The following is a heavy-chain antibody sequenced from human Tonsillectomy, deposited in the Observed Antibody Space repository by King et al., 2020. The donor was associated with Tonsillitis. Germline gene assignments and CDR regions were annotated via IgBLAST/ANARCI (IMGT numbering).Heavy chain of an antibody. V-gene: IGHV3-30*02. CDR3: AKDXSYXGSGLDX. CDR1: GFTFSSYG. D-gene: IGHD3-10*01. CDR2: IPYDGRNK. J-gene: IGHJ4*02. Sequence: QLVQSGGGVVQPGGSLRLSCTASGFTFSSYGMHWVRQAPGKGLEWVAFIPYDGRNKYYADSVKGRFTISRDNSKNTLYVQINSLRAEDTAVYYCAKDXSYXGSGLDXWGXGTLVTVS.